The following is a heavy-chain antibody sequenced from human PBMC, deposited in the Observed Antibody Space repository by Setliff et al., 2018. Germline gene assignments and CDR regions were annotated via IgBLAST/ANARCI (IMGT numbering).Heavy chain of an antibody. D-gene: IGHD6-19*01. CDR3: AREQWLDPPGYYYMDV. V-gene: IGHV4-38-2*02. J-gene: IGHJ6*03. Sequence: SETLSLTCAVSGYSISTGYYWGWIRQPPGKGLEWIGYIYSSGSTYYNPSLKSRVSISVDTSKNQFSLKLNSVTAADMAVYYCAREQWLDPPGYYYMDVWAKGTTVTVSS. CDR2: IYSSGST. CDR1: GYSISTGYY.